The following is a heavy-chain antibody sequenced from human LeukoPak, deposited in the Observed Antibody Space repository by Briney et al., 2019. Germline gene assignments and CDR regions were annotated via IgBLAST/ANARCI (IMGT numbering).Heavy chain of an antibody. Sequence: SETLSLTCTVSGGFISRYYWSWIRQPPGKGLEWIGYADHSGSTNYNPSLKSRVTISVDTSKNQFSLKLSSVTAADTAVYYCARLRTWSTYSSGWYGAAIYYYYMDVWGKGTTVTISS. V-gene: IGHV4-59*12. J-gene: IGHJ6*03. CDR3: ARLRTWSTYSSGWYGAAIYYYYMDV. D-gene: IGHD6-19*01. CDR2: ADHSGST. CDR1: GGFISRYY.